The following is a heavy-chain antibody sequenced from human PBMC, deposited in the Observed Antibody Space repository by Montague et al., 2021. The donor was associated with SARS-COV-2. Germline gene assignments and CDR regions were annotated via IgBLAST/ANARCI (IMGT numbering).Heavy chain of an antibody. CDR3: ARSWGQRLVWVYYFDY. V-gene: IGHV4-39*01. D-gene: IGHD6-13*01. Sequence: SETLSLTCTVSGGSISSSSYYWGWIRQPPGKGLEWIGGIYYSGSTYYNPSFKSRVTISIDTSKNQFSLKLSSVTAADTAVYYCARSWGQRLVWVYYFDYWGQGTLVTVSS. J-gene: IGHJ4*02. CDR2: IYYSGST. CDR1: GGSISSSSYY.